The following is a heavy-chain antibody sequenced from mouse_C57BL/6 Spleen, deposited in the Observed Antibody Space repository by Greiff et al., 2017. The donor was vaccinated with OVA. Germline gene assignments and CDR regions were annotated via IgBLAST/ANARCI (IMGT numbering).Heavy chain of an antibody. J-gene: IGHJ2*01. CDR3: TRPYDYDRGDY. Sequence: VQLQQSGAELVRPGASVTLSCKASGYTFTDYEMHWVKQTPVHGLEWIGAIDPETGGTAYNQKFKGKAILTAAQSSCTAYMELRSLTSEDAADYYCTRPYDYDRGDYWGQGTTHTVSS. V-gene: IGHV1-15*01. CDR2: IDPETGGT. CDR1: GYTFTDYE. D-gene: IGHD2-4*01.